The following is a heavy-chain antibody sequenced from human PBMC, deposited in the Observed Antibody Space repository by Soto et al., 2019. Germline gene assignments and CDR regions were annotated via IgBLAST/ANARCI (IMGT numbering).Heavy chain of an antibody. D-gene: IGHD3-3*01. CDR3: AREDYDFWSGYYTVIDY. CDR2: TYYRSKWYN. Sequence: QVQLQQSGPGLVKPSQTLSLTCAISGDSVSSNSAAWNWIRQSPSRGLEWLGRTYYRSKWYNDYAVSLKSRITINPATSKNQFSLQLNSVTPEDTAVYYCAREDYDFWSGYYTVIDYWGQGTLVTVSS. CDR1: GDSVSSNSAA. V-gene: IGHV6-1*01. J-gene: IGHJ4*02.